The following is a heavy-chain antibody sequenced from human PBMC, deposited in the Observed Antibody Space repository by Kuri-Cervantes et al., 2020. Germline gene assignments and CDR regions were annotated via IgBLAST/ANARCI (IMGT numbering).Heavy chain of an antibody. CDR3: ARQGGSQYYFDY. J-gene: IGHJ4*02. Sequence: SETLSLTCTVSGGSISSGDYYWSWIRQPPGKGLEWIGYIYYSGSTYYNPSLKSRVSISVDTSKNQFSLKLSSVTAADTAVYYCARQGGSQYYFDYWGQGTLVTVSS. CDR2: IYYSGST. V-gene: IGHV4-30-4*01. D-gene: IGHD1-26*01. CDR1: GGSISSGDYY.